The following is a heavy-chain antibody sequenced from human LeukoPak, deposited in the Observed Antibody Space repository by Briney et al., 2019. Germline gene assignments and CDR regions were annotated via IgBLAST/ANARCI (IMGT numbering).Heavy chain of an antibody. CDR2: IYYSGST. Sequence: PSETLSLTCTVSGGSISSYYWSWIRQPPGKGLEWIGYIYYSGSTNCNPSLKSRVTISVDTSKNQFSLKLSSVTAADTAVYYCARHADSSSWYFGFDYWGQGTLVTVSS. J-gene: IGHJ4*02. V-gene: IGHV4-59*08. D-gene: IGHD6-13*01. CDR3: ARHADSSSWYFGFDY. CDR1: GGSISSYY.